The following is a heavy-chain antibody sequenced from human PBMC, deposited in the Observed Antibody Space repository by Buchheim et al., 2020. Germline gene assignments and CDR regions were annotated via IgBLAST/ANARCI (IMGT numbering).Heavy chain of an antibody. J-gene: IGHJ6*02. D-gene: IGHD3-10*01. CDR3: AKFIWAVSDYFYYGMDV. CDR1: GFNFPSYG. V-gene: IGHV3-23*01. Sequence: EVQLLQSGGGLVQPGGSLRLSCVASGFNFPSYGMNWVRQAPGKGLEWVSAISSGGDDTFYADSVKGRFTISRDSSQNKLDLQLNSLRAEDTAVYYCAKFIWAVSDYFYYGMDVWGQGTT. CDR2: ISSGGDDT.